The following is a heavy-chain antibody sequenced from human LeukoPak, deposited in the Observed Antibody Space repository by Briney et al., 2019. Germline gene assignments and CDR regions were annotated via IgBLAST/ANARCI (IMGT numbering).Heavy chain of an antibody. J-gene: IGHJ4*02. CDR2: IYYSGST. Sequence: PSETLSLTCTVSGGSISSYYWSWIRQPPGKGLEWIGYIYYSGSTNYNPSLKSRVTISVDTSKNQFSPKLSSVTAADTAVYYCARKGWELMFDYWGQGTLVTVSS. CDR3: ARKGWELMFDY. V-gene: IGHV4-59*01. D-gene: IGHD1-26*01. CDR1: GGSISSYY.